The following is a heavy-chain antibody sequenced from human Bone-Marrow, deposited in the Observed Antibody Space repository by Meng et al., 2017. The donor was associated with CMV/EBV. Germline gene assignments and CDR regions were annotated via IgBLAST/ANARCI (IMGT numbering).Heavy chain of an antibody. CDR1: GFTFSSYG. V-gene: IGHV3-9*01. J-gene: IGHJ6*01. D-gene: IGHD1-7*01. CDR2: ISWNSGSI. CDR3: AKSTGTTYYYGMDV. Sequence: GGSLRLSCAASGFTFSSYGMHWVRQAPGKGLEWVSGISWNSGSIGYADSVKGRFTISRDNAKNSLYLQMNSLRAEDTALYYCAKSTGTTYYYGMDVWGQGTTVTGSS.